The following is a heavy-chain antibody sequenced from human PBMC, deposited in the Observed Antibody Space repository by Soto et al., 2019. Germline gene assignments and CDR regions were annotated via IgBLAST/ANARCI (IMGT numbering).Heavy chain of an antibody. D-gene: IGHD3-22*01. Sequence: SETLSLTCTVSGDSLSTYGWCWTRWPPGKGLEWIGNIYYSGSTNYNPSLKSRVTISLDTSKNEFSLKLTSVTAADTAVYYCASTKRWLSFDSWGPGTLSTVSS. J-gene: IGHJ4*02. CDR1: GDSLSTYG. V-gene: IGHV4-59*01. CDR2: IYYSGST. CDR3: ASTKRWLSFDS.